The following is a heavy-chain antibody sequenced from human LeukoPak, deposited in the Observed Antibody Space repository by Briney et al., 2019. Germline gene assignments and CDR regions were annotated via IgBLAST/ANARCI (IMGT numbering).Heavy chain of an antibody. V-gene: IGHV4-34*01. D-gene: IGHD1-1*01. CDR1: GGSFSGYY. Sequence: PSETLSLTCAVYGGSFSGYYWSWIRQPPGKGLEWIGEINHSGSTNYNPSLKSRVTMSVDTSKNQFSLKLSSVTAADTAVYYCARDRGYNWNDVDAFDIWGQGTMVTVSS. J-gene: IGHJ3*02. CDR3: ARDRGYNWNDVDAFDI. CDR2: INHSGST.